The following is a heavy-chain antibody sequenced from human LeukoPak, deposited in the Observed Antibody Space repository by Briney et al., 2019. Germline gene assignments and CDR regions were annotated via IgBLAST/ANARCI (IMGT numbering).Heavy chain of an antibody. CDR2: MSPNNGDT. Sequence: ASVTVSCKTSGYTFTNYDINWVRQATGQGLEWLGWMSPNNGDTGYAQKFQGRVTMTRDTSTNTAYMELSGLTSEDTAVYYCARNPPRTGDFNPWGQGALVTVSS. CDR1: GYTFTNYD. CDR3: ARNPPRTGDFNP. J-gene: IGHJ5*02. V-gene: IGHV1-8*01. D-gene: IGHD7-27*01.